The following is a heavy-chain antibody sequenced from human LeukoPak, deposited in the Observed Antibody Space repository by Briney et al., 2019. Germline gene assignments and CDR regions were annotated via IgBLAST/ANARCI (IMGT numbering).Heavy chain of an antibody. CDR1: GFTFSDYW. V-gene: IGHV3-23*01. D-gene: IGHD6-19*01. J-gene: IGHJ4*02. CDR3: GKTTTGYSSGRYPGWPVDY. CDR2: IFGSGGSA. Sequence: GGSLRLSCTASGFTFSDYWMTWVRQAPGKGLEWVSGIFGSGGSAHYADSVKGRFTISRDNSKNTVYLQMDSLRVDDTAVYYCGKTTTGYSSGRYPGWPVDYWGQGTLVTVSS.